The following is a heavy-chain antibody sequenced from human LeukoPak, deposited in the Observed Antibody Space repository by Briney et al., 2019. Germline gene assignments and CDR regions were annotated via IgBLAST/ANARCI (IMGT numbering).Heavy chain of an antibody. CDR3: ARGITIFGVVIPTNGMDV. D-gene: IGHD3-3*01. V-gene: IGHV4-59*01. CDR1: GGSISSYY. Sequence: PSETLSLTCTVSGGSISSYYWSWIRQPPGKGLEWIGYIYYSGSTNYNPSLKSRVTISVDTSKNQLSLKLSSVTAADTAVYYCARGITIFGVVIPTNGMDVWGQGTTVTVSS. CDR2: IYYSGST. J-gene: IGHJ6*02.